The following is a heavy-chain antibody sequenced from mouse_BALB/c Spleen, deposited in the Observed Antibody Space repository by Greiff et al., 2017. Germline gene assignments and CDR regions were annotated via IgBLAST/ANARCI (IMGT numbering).Heavy chain of an antibody. V-gene: IGHV5-17*02. Sequence: DVMLVESGGGLVQPGGSRKLSCAASGFTFSSFGMHWVRQAPEKGLEWVAYISSGSSTIYYADTVKGRFTISRDNPKNTLFLQMTSLRSEDTAMYYCARSYGNHGWFAYWGQGTLVTVSA. CDR1: GFTFSSFG. D-gene: IGHD2-1*01. CDR3: ARSYGNHGWFAY. J-gene: IGHJ3*01. CDR2: ISSGSSTI.